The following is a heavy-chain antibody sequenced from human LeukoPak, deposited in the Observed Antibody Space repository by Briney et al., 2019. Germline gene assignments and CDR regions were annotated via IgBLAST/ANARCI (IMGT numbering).Heavy chain of an antibody. D-gene: IGHD4-17*01. CDR1: GGTFNSYA. CDR3: ARVGGHDYGDYAFDY. V-gene: IGHV1-69*05. J-gene: IGHJ4*02. Sequence: SVKVSCKASGGTFNSYAISWVRQAPGQGLEWMGGIIPIFGTANYAQKFQGRVTITTDESTSTAYMELSSLRSEDTAVYYCARVGGHDYGDYAFDYWGQGTLVTVSS. CDR2: IIPIFGTA.